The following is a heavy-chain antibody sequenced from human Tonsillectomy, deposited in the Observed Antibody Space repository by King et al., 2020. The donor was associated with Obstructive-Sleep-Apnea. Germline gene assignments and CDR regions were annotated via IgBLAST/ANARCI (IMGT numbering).Heavy chain of an antibody. CDR3: ARDRKRIAVAGIDY. Sequence: VQLVESGGGVVQPGRSLRLSCAASGFTFSSYAMHWVRQAPGKGLEWVAVISYDGSNKYYADSVKGRFTISRDNSKNTLYLQMNSLRAEDTAVYYCARDRKRIAVAGIDYWGQGTLVTVSS. V-gene: IGHV3-30*04. D-gene: IGHD6-19*01. CDR2: ISYDGSNK. CDR1: GFTFSSYA. J-gene: IGHJ4*02.